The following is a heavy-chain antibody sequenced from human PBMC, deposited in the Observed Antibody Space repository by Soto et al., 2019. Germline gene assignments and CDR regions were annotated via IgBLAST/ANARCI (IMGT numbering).Heavy chain of an antibody. CDR1: GYTFTGYY. CDR2: INPNSGGT. J-gene: IGHJ5*02. Sequence: ASVKGSCKASGYTFTGYYMHWVRQAPGQGLEWMGWINPNSGGTKYAQKFQGWVTMARDTSISTANMELSRLKSDDTAVYYCARVSMVRGVTLRYNWFDPWGQGTLVTVSS. D-gene: IGHD3-10*01. V-gene: IGHV1-2*04. CDR3: ARVSMVRGVTLRYNWFDP.